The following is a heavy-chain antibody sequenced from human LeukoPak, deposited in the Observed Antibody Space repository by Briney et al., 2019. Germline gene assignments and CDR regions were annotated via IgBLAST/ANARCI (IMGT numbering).Heavy chain of an antibody. CDR1: GGSFSGYY. D-gene: IGHD6-13*01. Sequence: PSETLSLTCAVYGGSFSGYYWSWIRQPPGKGLEWIGEINHSGSTNYNPSLKSRVTISVDTSKNQFSLKLSSVTAADTAVYYCARYPGYSSSWYEGYFDYWGQGTLVTVSS. CDR3: ARYPGYSSSWYEGYFDY. J-gene: IGHJ4*02. V-gene: IGHV4-34*01. CDR2: INHSGST.